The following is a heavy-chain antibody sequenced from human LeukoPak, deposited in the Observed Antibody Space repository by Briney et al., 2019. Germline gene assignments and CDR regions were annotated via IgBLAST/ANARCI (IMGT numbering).Heavy chain of an antibody. J-gene: IGHJ4*02. Sequence: GASVKVSCKISGYSLSDLSIHGVREAPGEGLEWMGGFDSENNKMVYSRKFQGRVTMTEDTSADTAYMELTSLRSEDTAVYFCATDRVYRSSGRSWGFFDYWGQGTLVIVSS. CDR1: GYSLSDLS. D-gene: IGHD6-19*01. CDR3: ATDRVYRSSGRSWGFFDY. CDR2: FDSENNKM. V-gene: IGHV1-24*01.